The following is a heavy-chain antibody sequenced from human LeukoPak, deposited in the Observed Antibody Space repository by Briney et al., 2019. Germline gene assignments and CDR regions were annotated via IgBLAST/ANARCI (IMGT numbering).Heavy chain of an antibody. CDR1: GFTFSSYA. D-gene: IGHD6-13*01. CDR3: AKTRRGWAIAAAEFDY. V-gene: IGHV3-23*01. Sequence: PGGSLRLSCAASGFTFSSYAMSWVRQAPGKGLEWVSAISGSGGSTYYADSVKGRFTISRDNSKNTLYLQMNSLRAEDTAVYYCAKTRRGWAIAAAEFDYWGQGTLVTVSS. J-gene: IGHJ4*02. CDR2: ISGSGGST.